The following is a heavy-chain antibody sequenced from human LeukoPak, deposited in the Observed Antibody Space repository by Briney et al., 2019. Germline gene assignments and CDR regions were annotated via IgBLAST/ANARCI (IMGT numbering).Heavy chain of an antibody. V-gene: IGHV1-69*05. CDR1: GGTFSSYA. Sequence: ASVKVSCKASGGTFSSYAISWVRQAPGQGLEWMGGIIPISGTANYAQKFQGRVTITTDESTSTAYMELSSLRSEDTAVYYCASPGLRVPAPGMDVWGQGTTVTVSS. CDR2: IIPISGTA. J-gene: IGHJ6*02. CDR3: ASPGLRVPAPGMDV.